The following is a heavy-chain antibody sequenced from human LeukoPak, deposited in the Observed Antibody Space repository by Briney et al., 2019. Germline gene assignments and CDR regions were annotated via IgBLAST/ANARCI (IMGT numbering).Heavy chain of an antibody. Sequence: GGSLGLSCAASGFTFSTYWMHWVRQAPGKGLVWVSGIRGDESKTTYADSVKGRFTISRDNAKNTLYLQMNSLRAEDTAVYYCARDTASAFDYWGQGTLVTVSS. V-gene: IGHV3-74*01. J-gene: IGHJ4*02. CDR2: IRGDESKT. CDR3: ARDTASAFDY. D-gene: IGHD2-21*02. CDR1: GFTFSTYW.